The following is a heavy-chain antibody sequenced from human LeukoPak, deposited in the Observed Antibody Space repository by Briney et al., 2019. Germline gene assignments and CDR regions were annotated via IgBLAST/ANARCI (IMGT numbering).Heavy chain of an antibody. CDR1: GFTFSSYA. Sequence: GGSLRLSCAASGFTFSSYAMSWVRQAPGKGLEWVSAISGSGGSTYYADSVKGRFTISRDNSKNTLYLRMNSLRAEDTAVYYCAKLEYSSSKGDYWGQGTLVTVSS. CDR2: ISGSGGST. J-gene: IGHJ4*02. CDR3: AKLEYSSSKGDY. D-gene: IGHD6-6*01. V-gene: IGHV3-23*01.